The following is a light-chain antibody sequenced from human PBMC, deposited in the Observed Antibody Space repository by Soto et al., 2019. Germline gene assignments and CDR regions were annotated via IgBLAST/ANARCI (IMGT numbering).Light chain of an antibody. V-gene: IGLV1-40*01. CDR1: SSNIGAGYD. Sequence: QSVLTQPPSVSGAPGQRVTISCTGNSSNIGAGYDVPWYQQLPGTAPNLLIYGNSNRPSGVPDRFSGSKSGTSASLAITGLQAEDEADYYCQSYDSSLSGRVVFGGGTKLTVL. CDR2: GNS. CDR3: QSYDSSLSGRVV. J-gene: IGLJ2*01.